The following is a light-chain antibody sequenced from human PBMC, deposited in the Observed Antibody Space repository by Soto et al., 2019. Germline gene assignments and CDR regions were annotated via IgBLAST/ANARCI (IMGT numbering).Light chain of an antibody. CDR1: TGAVTGGYY. Sequence: QAVVTQEPSLTVSPGGTGTLTCASSTGAVTGGYYPNWFQRKPGQAPRPLIYSTSNKHSWTPARFSGSLLGGKAALTLSGVQPEDEAEYYCLLYYGGAQLIFGGGTKLTVL. V-gene: IGLV7-43*01. J-gene: IGLJ2*01. CDR2: STS. CDR3: LLYYGGAQLI.